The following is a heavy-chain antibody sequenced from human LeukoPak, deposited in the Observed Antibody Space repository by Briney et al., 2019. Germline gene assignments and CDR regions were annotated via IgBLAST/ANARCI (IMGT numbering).Heavy chain of an antibody. CDR1: GSTFSSYW. D-gene: IGHD6-13*01. J-gene: IGHJ6*03. CDR2: IKQDGSEK. CDR3: ARVIRRELAAAGTFYYYYYMDV. V-gene: IGHV3-7*01. Sequence: AGGSLRLSCAASGSTFSSYWMTWVRQAPGKGLEWVANIKQDGSEKYYVDSVKGRFTISRDNAKNSLYLQMNSLRAEDTAVFYCARVIRRELAAAGTFYYYYYMDVWGKGTTVTVSS.